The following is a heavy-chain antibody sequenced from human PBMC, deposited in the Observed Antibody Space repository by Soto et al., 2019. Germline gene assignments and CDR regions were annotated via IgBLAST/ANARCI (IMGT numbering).Heavy chain of an antibody. CDR1: GYTFTSYG. J-gene: IGHJ5*02. CDR3: ARAERYYDVWRRSAWSDP. Sequence: QVQLVQSGAEVKKPGASVKVSCKASGYTFTSYGISWVRQAPGQGREWMGWISAYNGNTNYEQKLQGRVTRTTDTSKSTAYMELRSLRSDDTAVYYCARAERYYDVWRRSAWSDPWGQGTLVTVSS. V-gene: IGHV1-18*04. CDR2: ISAYNGNT. D-gene: IGHD3-3*01.